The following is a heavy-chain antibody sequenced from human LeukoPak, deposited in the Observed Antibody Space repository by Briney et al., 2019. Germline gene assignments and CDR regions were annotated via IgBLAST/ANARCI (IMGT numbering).Heavy chain of an antibody. CDR3: ARDGPWGSTTELGHALDI. CDR2: VRHSGADT. J-gene: IGHJ3*02. Sequence: PGGSLRLSCAASGFAFSAYPMSWVRQAPGKGLEWVSAVRHSGADTFYADSVKGRFTISRDNSKNTLYLQMNSLRAEDTAVYYCARDGPWGSTTELGHALDIWGQGTMVTVSS. D-gene: IGHD2/OR15-2a*01. CDR1: GFAFSAYP. V-gene: IGHV3-23*01.